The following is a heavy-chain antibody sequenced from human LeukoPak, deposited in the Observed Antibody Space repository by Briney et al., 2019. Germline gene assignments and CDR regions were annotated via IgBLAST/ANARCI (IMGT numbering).Heavy chain of an antibody. CDR1: EVTFNSYW. CDR2: IKQDGGQI. D-gene: IGHD4-17*01. J-gene: IGHJ4*02. CDR3: ARLGARQMLEY. Sequence: GGSLRLSCAASEVTFNSYWMSWVRQAPGKGLEWVANIKQDGGQIYYLDSGKGRFTVSRDNAKNSLYLQMNSLRAEDTAVYYCARLGARQMLEYWGQGTLVTVSS. V-gene: IGHV3-7*01.